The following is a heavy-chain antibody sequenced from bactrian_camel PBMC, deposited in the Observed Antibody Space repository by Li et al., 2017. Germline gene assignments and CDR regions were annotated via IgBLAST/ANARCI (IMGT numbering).Heavy chain of an antibody. CDR1: GFTYSTYD. CDR2: ITSGYVT. Sequence: VQLVESGGDLVQPGGSLRLSCAASGFTYSTYDMTWVRQAPGKGLEWISDITSGYVTYYADSVKGRFTISRDNAKNTVYLQLNSLKTEDMAIYYCAAVTWGATDIWFFGYWGQGTQVTVS. V-gene: IGHV3S40*01. CDR3: AAVTWGATDIWFFGY. D-gene: IGHD5*01. J-gene: IGHJ6*01.